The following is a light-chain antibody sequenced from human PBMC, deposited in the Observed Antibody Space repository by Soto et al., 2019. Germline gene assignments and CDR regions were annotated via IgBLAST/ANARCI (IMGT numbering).Light chain of an antibody. CDR1: TVAVTNGHT. CDR2: DTS. Sequence: QAVVTQEPSLTVSPGGTVTLTCGSSTVAVTNGHTPYWFQQKPGQAPRTRIYDTSNKHSWTPARFSGSLLGGKAALTLSGAQPEDEAEYYCLLSYDATNVVFGGGTKLTVL. J-gene: IGLJ2*01. V-gene: IGLV7-46*01. CDR3: LLSYDATNVV.